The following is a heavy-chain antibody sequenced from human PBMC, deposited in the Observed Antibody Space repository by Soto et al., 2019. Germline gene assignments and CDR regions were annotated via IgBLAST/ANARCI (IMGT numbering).Heavy chain of an antibody. D-gene: IGHD3-10*01. V-gene: IGHV4-30-4*01. Sequence: NPSETLSLTCTVSGGSISSGDYYWSWIRQPPGKGLEWIGYIYYSGSTYYNPSLKSRVTISVDTSKNQFSLKLSSVTAADTAMYYCARLDYYGSGKGPDYWGQGTLVTVSS. CDR1: GGSISSGDYY. CDR2: IYYSGST. J-gene: IGHJ4*02. CDR3: ARLDYYGSGKGPDY.